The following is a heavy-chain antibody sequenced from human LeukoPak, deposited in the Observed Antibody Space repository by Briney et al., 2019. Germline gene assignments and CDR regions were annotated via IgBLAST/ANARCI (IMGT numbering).Heavy chain of an antibody. CDR2: INPNSGGT. D-gene: IGHD5-12*01. CDR3: ARTRGSGYDLPRM. J-gene: IGHJ4*02. V-gene: IGHV1-2*02. Sequence: ASVTVSCTASGYTFTGYYMHWVRQAPGQGLEWMGWINPNSGGTNYAQKFQGRVTMTRDTSISTAYMELSRLRSDDTAVYYCARTRGSGYDLPRMWGQGTLVTVSS. CDR1: GYTFTGYY.